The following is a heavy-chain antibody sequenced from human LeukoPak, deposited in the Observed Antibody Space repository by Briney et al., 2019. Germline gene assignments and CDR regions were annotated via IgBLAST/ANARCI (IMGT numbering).Heavy chain of an antibody. CDR1: GFTFSSYA. CDR3: AKDREKPSQFDY. CDR2: ISNSGGST. J-gene: IGHJ4*02. V-gene: IGHV3-23*01. Sequence: PGGSLRLSCAASGFTFSSYAMNWVRQAPGKGLEWVSTISNSGGSTYYADSVKGRFTISRDNSKNTLFLQMTSLRVEDTAVYYCAKDREKPSQFDYWGQGTLVTVSS.